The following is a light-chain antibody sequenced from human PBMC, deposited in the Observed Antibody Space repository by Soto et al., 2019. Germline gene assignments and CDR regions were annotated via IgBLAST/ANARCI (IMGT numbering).Light chain of an antibody. Sequence: DIQMTQSPSTLSASVGDRVTITCRASQSISSWLAWYQQKPGKAPKLLIYKASNLGSGVLSRFSGSGSVTDFGFTIGSLQTDNFATYYCLKYSSGYPWTFGQGTKVEVK. V-gene: IGKV1-5*03. CDR2: KAS. J-gene: IGKJ1*01. CDR1: QSISSW. CDR3: LKYSSGYPWT.